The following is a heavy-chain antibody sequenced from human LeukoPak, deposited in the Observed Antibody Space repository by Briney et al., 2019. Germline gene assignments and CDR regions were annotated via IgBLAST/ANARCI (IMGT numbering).Heavy chain of an antibody. Sequence: SQTPSLTCTVSGGSISSGGYYWSWIRQHPGKGLEWIGYIYYSESTYYNPSLKSRVAISVDTSKNQFSLKLSSVTAADTAVYYCARARGGTVTTSPFDYWGQGTLVTVSS. CDR2: IYYSEST. CDR1: GGSISSGGYY. V-gene: IGHV4-31*03. CDR3: ARARGGTVTTSPFDY. D-gene: IGHD4-17*01. J-gene: IGHJ4*02.